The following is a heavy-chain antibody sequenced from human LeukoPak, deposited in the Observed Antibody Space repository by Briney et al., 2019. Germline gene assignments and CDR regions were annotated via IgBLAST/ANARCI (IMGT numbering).Heavy chain of an antibody. J-gene: IGHJ6*03. CDR1: GYTFSGHY. CDR2: INPKSGGT. D-gene: IGHD2-2*01. V-gene: IGHV1-2*02. Sequence: ASVKVSCKASGYTFSGHYMHWVRQAPGQGLEWMGWINPKSGGTNEAQKFHDRVTMTRDTSIRTAYMEVSRLRSEDTAVYYCARGRSAIYCSSTSCSQAIYYMDVWGKGTTVTISS. CDR3: ARGRSAIYCSSTSCSQAIYYMDV.